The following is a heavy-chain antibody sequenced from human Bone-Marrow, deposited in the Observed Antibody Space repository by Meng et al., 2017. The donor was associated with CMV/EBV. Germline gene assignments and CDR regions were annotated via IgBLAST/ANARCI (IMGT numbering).Heavy chain of an antibody. CDR1: GGTFSSYA. Sequence: SVKVSCKASGGTFSSYAISWVRQAPGQGLEWMGGIIPILGIANYAQKFQGRVTITADKSTSTAYMELSSLRSEDTAVYYCARGVAIFGVVIPGAAFDIWGQGTMVTVSS. D-gene: IGHD3-3*01. CDR2: IIPILGIA. CDR3: ARGVAIFGVVIPGAAFDI. V-gene: IGHV1-69*10. J-gene: IGHJ3*02.